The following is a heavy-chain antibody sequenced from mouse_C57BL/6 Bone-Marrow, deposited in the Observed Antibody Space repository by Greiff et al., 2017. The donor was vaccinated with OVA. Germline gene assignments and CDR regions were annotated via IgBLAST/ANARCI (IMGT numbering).Heavy chain of an antibody. Sequence: QVQLQQPGAELVMPGASVKLSCKASGYTFTSYWMHWVKQRPGQGLEWIGEIDPSDSYTNYNQKFKGKSTLTVDKSSSTAYMQLSSLTSEYSAVYYCARTLPYYAMDYWGQGTSVTVSS. D-gene: IGHD2-10*01. CDR2: IDPSDSYT. CDR3: ARTLPYYAMDY. V-gene: IGHV1-69*01. CDR1: GYTFTSYW. J-gene: IGHJ4*01.